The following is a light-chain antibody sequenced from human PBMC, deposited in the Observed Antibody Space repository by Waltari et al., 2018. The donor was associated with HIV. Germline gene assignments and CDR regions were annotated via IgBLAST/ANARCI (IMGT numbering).Light chain of an antibody. CDR3: AAWDDSLNCWV. Sequence: QSVVTQPPSASGTPGQRITISCSGNISNIEYNSVNWYQHLPGTAPKLLIYSYNRRPSGVPDRFSVSKSGTSASLAISGLQSEDEAHYYCAAWDDSLNCWVFGGGTKLTVL. CDR1: ISNIEYNS. J-gene: IGLJ3*02. V-gene: IGLV1-44*01. CDR2: SYN.